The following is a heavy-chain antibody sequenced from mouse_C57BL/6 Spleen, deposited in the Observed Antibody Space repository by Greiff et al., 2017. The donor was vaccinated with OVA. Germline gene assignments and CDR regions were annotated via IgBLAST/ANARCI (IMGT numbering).Heavy chain of an antibody. Sequence: VQLQQSGPELVKPGASVKISCKASGYAFSSSWMNWVKQRPGKGLEWIGRIYPGDGDTNYNGKFKGKATLTADKSSSTAYMQLSSLKSEDSAVYFCARGNLLWYVCFDYWGQGTTLTVSS. V-gene: IGHV1-82*01. CDR2: IYPGDGDT. J-gene: IGHJ2*01. D-gene: IGHD2-1*01. CDR3: ARGNLLWYVCFDY. CDR1: GYAFSSSW.